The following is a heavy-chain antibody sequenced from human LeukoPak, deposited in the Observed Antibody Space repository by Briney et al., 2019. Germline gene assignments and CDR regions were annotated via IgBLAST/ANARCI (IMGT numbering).Heavy chain of an antibody. CDR2: ISYDGSNK. Sequence: GGSLRLSCAASGFTFSSYAMHWVRQAPGKGLEWVAVISYDGSNKYYADSVKVRFTISRDNAKSSLYLQMNSLRAEDTAVYYCAREGRPNAFDIWGQGTMVTVSS. V-gene: IGHV3-30-3*01. CDR3: AREGRPNAFDI. J-gene: IGHJ3*02. CDR1: GFTFSSYA.